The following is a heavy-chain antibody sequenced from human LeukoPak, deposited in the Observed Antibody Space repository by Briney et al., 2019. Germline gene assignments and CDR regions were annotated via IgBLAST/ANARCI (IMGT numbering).Heavy chain of an antibody. D-gene: IGHD6-13*01. CDR2: ISGSGVRT. CDR1: GFIFNNYV. V-gene: IGHV3-23*01. CDR3: ANDYAVGRPYCFDS. Sequence: PGESLRLSCAASGFIFNNYVMNWVRQAPGKGLEWVSAISGSGVRTYYADSVKGRFTISRDNSKNTLYLQMNSLRAGDTAVYYCANDYAVGRPYCFDSWGQGTLVTVSS. J-gene: IGHJ4*02.